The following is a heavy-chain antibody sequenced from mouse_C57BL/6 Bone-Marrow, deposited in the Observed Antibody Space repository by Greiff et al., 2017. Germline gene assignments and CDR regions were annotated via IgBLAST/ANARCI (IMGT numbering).Heavy chain of an antibody. V-gene: IGHV1-55*01. CDR3: ASSPIYYYGPWYFDV. J-gene: IGHJ1*03. Sequence: QVQLQQPGAELVKPGASVKMSCKASGYAFTSYWITWVKQRPGQGLEWIGDIYPGSGSTNYNEKFKSKATLTVDTSSSTAYMQLSSLTSEDSAVYYCASSPIYYYGPWYFDVWGTGTTVTVSS. CDR1: GYAFTSYW. CDR2: IYPGSGST. D-gene: IGHD1-1*01.